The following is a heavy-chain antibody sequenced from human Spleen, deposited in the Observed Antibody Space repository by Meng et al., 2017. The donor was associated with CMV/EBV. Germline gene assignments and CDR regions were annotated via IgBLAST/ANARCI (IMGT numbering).Heavy chain of an antibody. D-gene: IGHD6-13*01. V-gene: IGHV3-23*01. CDR2: LVVVVL. J-gene: IGHJ4*02. Sequence: RQAPGKGLEWSQLLVVVVLKGRFTISVSRDNYKNTLYLQMNSLRAEDTAVYYCASQADISSSWYGGVYWGQGTLVTVSS. CDR3: ASQADISSSWYGGVY.